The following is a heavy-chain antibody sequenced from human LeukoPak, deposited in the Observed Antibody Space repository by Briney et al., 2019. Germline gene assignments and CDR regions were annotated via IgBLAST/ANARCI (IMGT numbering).Heavy chain of an antibody. CDR1: GYTLTELS. Sequence: ASVKVSCKVSGYTLTELSMHWVRQAPGKGLEWMGGFDPEDGETIYAQKFQGRVTMTEDTSTDTAYMELSSLRSEDTAVYYCARVLLSGYSSSWSDYYYGVDVWGQGTTVTVSS. CDR2: FDPEDGET. CDR3: ARVLLSGYSSSWSDYYYGVDV. D-gene: IGHD6-13*01. V-gene: IGHV1-24*01. J-gene: IGHJ6*02.